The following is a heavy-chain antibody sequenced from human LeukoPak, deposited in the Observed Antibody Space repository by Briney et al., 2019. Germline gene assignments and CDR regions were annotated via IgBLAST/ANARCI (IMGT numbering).Heavy chain of an antibody. CDR2: INHSGST. D-gene: IGHD2-15*01. J-gene: IGHJ4*02. CDR1: GGSFSGYY. Sequence: SETLSLTCAVYGGSFSGYYWSWIRQPPGKGLEWIGEINHSGSTNYNPSLKSRVTISVDTSKNQFSLKLSSVTAADTAVYYCASAVAATTHDYWGQGTLVTVSS. CDR3: ASAVAATTHDY. V-gene: IGHV4-34*01.